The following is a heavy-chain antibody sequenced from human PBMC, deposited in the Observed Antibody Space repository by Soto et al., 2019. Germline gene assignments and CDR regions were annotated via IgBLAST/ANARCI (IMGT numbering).Heavy chain of an antibody. CDR3: ARELTDHYGMDI. D-gene: IGHD3-22*01. Sequence: VQLVQSGAEVERPGSSVKVSCKASGGTFSNHAISWVRQAPGQGLEWMGAIIPIFGIANYEXXXXXRVTXXXXXXXXXXXXXXXXXXXXXTAVYYCARELTDHYGMDIWGPGTTVIVSS. J-gene: IGHJ6*02. CDR2: IIPIFGIA. V-gene: IGHV1-69*17. CDR1: GGTFSNHA.